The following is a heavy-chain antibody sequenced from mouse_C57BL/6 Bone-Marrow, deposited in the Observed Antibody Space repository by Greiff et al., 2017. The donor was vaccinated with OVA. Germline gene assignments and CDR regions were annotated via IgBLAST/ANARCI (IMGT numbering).Heavy chain of an antibody. CDR3: ARVLGRFAY. D-gene: IGHD4-1*01. Sequence: EVQLVESGGGLVKPGGSLKLSCAASGFTFSSYAMSWVRQTPEKRLEWVATISDGGSYTYYPDNVKGRFTISRDNAKNNLYLQMSHLKSEDTAMYYCARVLGRFAYWGQGTLVTVSA. V-gene: IGHV5-4*01. J-gene: IGHJ3*01. CDR2: ISDGGSYT. CDR1: GFTFSSYA.